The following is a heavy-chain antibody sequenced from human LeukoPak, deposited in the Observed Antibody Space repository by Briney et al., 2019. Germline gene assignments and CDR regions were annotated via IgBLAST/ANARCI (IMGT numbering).Heavy chain of an antibody. CDR3: ARAPDLTDTWYMDV. CDR1: GGSISSYY. CDR2: IYTSGST. D-gene: IGHD3-9*01. J-gene: IGHJ6*03. Sequence: PSETLSLTCTVSGGSISSYYWSWIRQPAGKRLEWIGRIYTSGSTNYNPSLKSRVTMSVDTSKNQFSLKLSSVTAADTAVYYCARAPDLTDTWYMDVWGKGTTVTVSS. V-gene: IGHV4-4*07.